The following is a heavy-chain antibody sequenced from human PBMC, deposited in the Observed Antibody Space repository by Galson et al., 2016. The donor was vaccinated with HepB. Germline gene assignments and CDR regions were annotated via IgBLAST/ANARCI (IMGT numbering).Heavy chain of an antibody. D-gene: IGHD6-13*01. CDR1: GVSISRYY. CDR3: ARGRAEPGSSYQYGMDV. Sequence: SETLSLTCSVSGVSISRYYWSWIRQAPGKGLEWIGYISYSGRTNYTPSLKRRVTISIDTSKNQFSLKLSSVTTADTAVYYCARGRAEPGSSYQYGMDVWGQGTTVTVSS. J-gene: IGHJ6*02. V-gene: IGHV4-59*01. CDR2: ISYSGRT.